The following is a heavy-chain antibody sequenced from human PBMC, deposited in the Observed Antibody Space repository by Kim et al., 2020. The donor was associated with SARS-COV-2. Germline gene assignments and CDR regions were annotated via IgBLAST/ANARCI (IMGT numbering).Heavy chain of an antibody. CDR3: ARGQWVYNWNTPRDASFDY. D-gene: IGHD1-20*01. Sequence: SETLSLTCAVYGGSFSGYYWSWIRQPPGKGLEWIGEINHSGSTNYNPSLKSRVTISVDTSKNQFSLKLSSVTAADTAVYYCARGQWVYNWNTPRDASFDYWGQGTLVTVSS. CDR1: GGSFSGYY. V-gene: IGHV4-34*01. J-gene: IGHJ4*02. CDR2: INHSGST.